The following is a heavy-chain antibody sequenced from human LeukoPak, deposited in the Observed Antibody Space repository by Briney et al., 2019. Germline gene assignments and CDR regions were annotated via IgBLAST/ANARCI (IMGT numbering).Heavy chain of an antibody. CDR1: GFSFSDYG. D-gene: IGHD4-17*01. CDR2: IKEDGGEK. V-gene: IGHV3-7*05. Sequence: GGSLRLSCAASGFSFSDYGMTWVRQAPGKGLEWVANIKEDGGEKLYVDSVKGRFTISRDNAKNSLYLQMNSLKAEDTAVYYCARTYGDYWGQGTLVTVSS. CDR3: ARTYGDY. J-gene: IGHJ4*02.